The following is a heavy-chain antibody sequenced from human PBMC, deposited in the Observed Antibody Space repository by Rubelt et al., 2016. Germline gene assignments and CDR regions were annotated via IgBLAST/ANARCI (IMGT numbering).Heavy chain of an antibody. CDR2: INHSGST. D-gene: IGHD6-13*01. J-gene: IGHJ4*02. V-gene: IGHV4-34*01. Sequence: QVQLQQWGAGLLKPSETLSLTCAVYGGSFSGYYWSWIRQPPGKGLEWIGEINHSGSTNYNPSLKGRVTISVDTSKNQFSLKLSSVTAADTAVYYCARHLKQQLRSTTPRFDYWGQGTLVTVSS. CDR1: GGSFSGYY. CDR3: ARHLKQQLRSTTPRFDY.